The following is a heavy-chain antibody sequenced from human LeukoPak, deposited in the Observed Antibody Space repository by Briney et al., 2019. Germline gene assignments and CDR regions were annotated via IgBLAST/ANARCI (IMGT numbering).Heavy chain of an antibody. Sequence: PSETLSLTCTVSGGSISSGGYYWSWIRQHPGKGLEWIGYIYYSGSTYYNPSLKSRVTISVDTSKNQFSLKLSSVTAADTAVYYCARHRQQLAAYYFDYWGQGTLVTVSS. CDR2: IYYSGST. CDR1: GGSISSGGYY. CDR3: ARHRQQLAAYYFDY. D-gene: IGHD6-13*01. V-gene: IGHV4-31*03. J-gene: IGHJ4*02.